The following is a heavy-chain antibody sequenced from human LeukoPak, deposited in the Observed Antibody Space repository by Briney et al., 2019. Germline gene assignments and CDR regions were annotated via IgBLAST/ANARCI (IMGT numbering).Heavy chain of an antibody. CDR2: IYYSGST. CDR3: ARRRVTDSRDAFDI. V-gene: IGHV4-59*01. J-gene: IGHJ3*02. D-gene: IGHD3-22*01. CDR1: GGSISSYY. Sequence: PSETLSLTCTVSGGSISSYYWSWIRQPPGKGLEWIGYIYYSGSTNYNPSLKSRVTISVDTSKNQFSLKLSSVTAADTAVYYCARRRVTDSRDAFDIWGQGTMVTVSS.